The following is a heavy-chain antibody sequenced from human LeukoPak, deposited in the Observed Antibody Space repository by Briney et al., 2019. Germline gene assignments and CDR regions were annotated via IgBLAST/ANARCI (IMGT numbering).Heavy chain of an antibody. V-gene: IGHV3-74*01. CDR2: INSDGSST. D-gene: IGHD3-3*01. CDR3: ARGGRFLEWLLYPHYYSMDV. CDR1: GFTFSSYW. Sequence: GGSLRLSCAASGFTFSSYWMHWVRQAPGKGLVWVSRINSDGSSTSYADSVKGRFTISRDNAKNTLYLQMNSLRAEDTAVYYCARGGRFLEWLLYPHYYSMDVWGKGTTVTVSS. J-gene: IGHJ6*03.